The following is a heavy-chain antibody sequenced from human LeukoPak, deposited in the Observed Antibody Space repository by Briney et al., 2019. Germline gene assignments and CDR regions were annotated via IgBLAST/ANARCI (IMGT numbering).Heavy chain of an antibody. J-gene: IGHJ5*02. CDR1: GGSISSYY. D-gene: IGHD6-13*01. CDR3: ARAIAAAGWFDP. CDR2: IYYSGST. Sequence: SETLSLTCTVSGGSISSYYWSWLRQPPGKGLEWIGYIYYSGSTNYNPSLKSRVTISVDTSKNQFSLKLSSVTAADTAVYYCARAIAAAGWFDPWGQGTLVTVSS. V-gene: IGHV4-59*01.